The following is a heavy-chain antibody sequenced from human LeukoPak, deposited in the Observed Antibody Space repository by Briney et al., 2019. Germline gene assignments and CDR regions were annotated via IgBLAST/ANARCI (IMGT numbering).Heavy chain of an antibody. V-gene: IGHV3-21*01. CDR1: GFTFSSYS. J-gene: IGHJ4*02. CDR3: ARSTIFGVVIIDY. CDR2: ICSSSSYI. Sequence: PGGSLRLSCAASGFTFSSYSMNWVRQAPGKGLGWVSSICSSSSYIYYADSVKGRFTISRDNAKNSLYLQMNSLRAEDTAVYYCARSTIFGVVIIDYWGQGTLVTVSS. D-gene: IGHD3-3*01.